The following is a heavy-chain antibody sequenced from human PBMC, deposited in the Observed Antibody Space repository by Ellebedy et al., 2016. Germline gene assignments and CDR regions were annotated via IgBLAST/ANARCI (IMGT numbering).Heavy chain of an antibody. CDR3: ATEPVITGTTGSHY. V-gene: IGHV1-24*01. J-gene: IGHJ4*02. Sequence: ASVKVSXXVSGYTLTELSMHWVRQAPGKGLEWMGGFDPEDGETIYAQKFQGRVTMTEDTSTDTAYMELSSLRSEDTAVYYCATEPVITGTTGSHYWGQGTLVTVSS. CDR1: GYTLTELS. CDR2: FDPEDGET. D-gene: IGHD1-20*01.